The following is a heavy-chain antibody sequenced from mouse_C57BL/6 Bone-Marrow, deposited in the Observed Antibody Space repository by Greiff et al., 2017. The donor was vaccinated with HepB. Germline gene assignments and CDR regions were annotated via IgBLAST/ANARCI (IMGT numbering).Heavy chain of an antibody. Sequence: VQVVESGAELVKPGASVKMSCKASGYTFTTYPIEWMKQNHGKSLEWIGNFHPYNDDTKYNEKFKGKATLTVEKSSSTVYLELSRLTSDDSAVYYCAREGDYGNYGAMDYWGQGTSVTVSS. J-gene: IGHJ4*01. CDR2: FHPYNDDT. V-gene: IGHV1-47*01. D-gene: IGHD2-1*01. CDR1: GYTFTTYP. CDR3: AREGDYGNYGAMDY.